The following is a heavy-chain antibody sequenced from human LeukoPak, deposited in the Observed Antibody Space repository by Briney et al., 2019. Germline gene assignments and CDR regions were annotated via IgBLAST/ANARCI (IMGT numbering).Heavy chain of an antibody. CDR1: GYTFTSYG. Sequence: ASVKVSCKASGYTFTSYGISWVRQAPGQGLEWMGWISAYNGNTNYAQKLQGRVTTTTDTSTSTAYMELRSLRSDDTAVYYCARVGIAAAGTVEFDYWGQGTLVTVSS. V-gene: IGHV1-18*01. D-gene: IGHD6-13*01. CDR2: ISAYNGNT. CDR3: ARVGIAAAGTVEFDY. J-gene: IGHJ4*02.